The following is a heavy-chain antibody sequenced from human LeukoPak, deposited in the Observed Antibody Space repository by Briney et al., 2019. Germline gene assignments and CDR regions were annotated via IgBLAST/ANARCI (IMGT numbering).Heavy chain of an antibody. V-gene: IGHV3-21*01. CDR1: AFTFSHYS. D-gene: IGHD3-10*01. CDR2: ISSSSSYI. CDR3: ARDQDYYGSGTTYWYFDL. Sequence: PGGSLRLSCAASAFTFSHYSMNWVRQAPGKGLEWVSYISSSSSYIYYADSVKGRFTISRDNAKDSLYLQMNSLRAEDTAVYYCARDQDYYGSGTTYWYFDLWGRGTLVTVSS. J-gene: IGHJ2*01.